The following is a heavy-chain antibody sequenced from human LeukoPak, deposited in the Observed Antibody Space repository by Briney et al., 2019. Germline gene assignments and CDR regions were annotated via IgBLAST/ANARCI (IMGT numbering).Heavy chain of an antibody. D-gene: IGHD2-2*02. V-gene: IGHV4-30-4*08. CDR1: GASISSGVYY. CDR2: IYYSGSP. J-gene: IGHJ5*02. Sequence: PSETLSLTCTVSGASISSGVYYWSWIRQPPGKGLEWIGYIYYSGSPYYNPSPKSRVTISVDTSKNQFSLKLSSVTAADTAVYFCARVKWDIVLVPAAITWFDPWGQGTLVTVSS. CDR3: ARVKWDIVLVPAAITWFDP.